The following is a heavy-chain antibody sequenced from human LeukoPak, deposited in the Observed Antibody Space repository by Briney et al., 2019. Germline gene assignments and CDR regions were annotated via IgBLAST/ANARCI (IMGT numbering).Heavy chain of an antibody. V-gene: IGHV4-39*01. D-gene: IGHD3-3*01. CDR3: ARLPITKRAMDV. CDR2: IYYVGSP. Sequence: SETLSLTCSVSGDSIRSGHSYWGWIRQDPRKGLEWIASIYYVGSPHYNPSLNSRRITMSVDTTKNQFSLTLTSVTAADTAIYYCARLPITKRAMDVWGQGTTVTVSS. CDR1: GDSIRSGHSY. J-gene: IGHJ6*02.